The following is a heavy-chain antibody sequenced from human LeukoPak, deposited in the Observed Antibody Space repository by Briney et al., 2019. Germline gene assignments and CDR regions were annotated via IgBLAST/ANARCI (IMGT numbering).Heavy chain of an antibody. V-gene: IGHV3-49*04. Sequence: GGSLRLSCTASGFTFGDYAMSWVRQAPGKGLEWVGFIRSKAYGGTTEYAASVKGRFTISRDDSKSIAYLQMNSLKTEDTAVYYCTRERWLPDDAFDIWGQGTMVTVSS. CDR1: GFTFGDYA. D-gene: IGHD5-24*01. CDR3: TRERWLPDDAFDI. CDR2: IRSKAYGGTT. J-gene: IGHJ3*02.